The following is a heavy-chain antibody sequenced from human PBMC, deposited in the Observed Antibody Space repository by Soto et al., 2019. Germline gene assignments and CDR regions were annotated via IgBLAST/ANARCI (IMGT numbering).Heavy chain of an antibody. J-gene: IGHJ6*02. Sequence: GGSLRLSCAASGFTFSSYAMSWVRQAPGKGLEWVSAISGSGGSTYYADSVKGRFTISRDNSKNTLYLQMNSLRAEDTAVYYCAKVIRGYDFWSGLPDYYYYYGMDVWGQGTTVTVSS. V-gene: IGHV3-23*01. CDR2: ISGSGGST. D-gene: IGHD3-3*01. CDR1: GFTFSSYA. CDR3: AKVIRGYDFWSGLPDYYYYYGMDV.